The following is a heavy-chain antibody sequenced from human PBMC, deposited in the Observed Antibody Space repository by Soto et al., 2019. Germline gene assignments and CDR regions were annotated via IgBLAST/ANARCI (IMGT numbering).Heavy chain of an antibody. CDR2: INQGGSAK. Sequence: PGESLRLSCAASTFTCSNHWMSWVRQAPGKGLEWVANINQGGSAKYYLDSVKGRFTISRDNAKNSLDLQMNSLRAEDTAVYYCARIYCSTTSCYIDYWGQGTLVTASS. CDR3: ARIYCSTTSCYIDY. V-gene: IGHV3-7*01. CDR1: TFTCSNHW. D-gene: IGHD2-2*02. J-gene: IGHJ4*02.